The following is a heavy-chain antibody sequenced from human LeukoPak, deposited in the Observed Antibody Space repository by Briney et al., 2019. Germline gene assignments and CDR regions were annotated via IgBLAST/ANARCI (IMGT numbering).Heavy chain of an antibody. CDR2: INHSGST. Sequence: SETLSLTCAVYGGSFSGYYWSWIRQPPGKGLEWIGEINHSGSTNYNPSLKSRVTISVDTSKNQFSLKLSSVTAADTAVYYCARGGRWLQLGAWGQGTLVTVSS. CDR1: GGSFSGYY. J-gene: IGHJ5*02. CDR3: ARGGRWLQLGA. V-gene: IGHV4-34*01. D-gene: IGHD5-24*01.